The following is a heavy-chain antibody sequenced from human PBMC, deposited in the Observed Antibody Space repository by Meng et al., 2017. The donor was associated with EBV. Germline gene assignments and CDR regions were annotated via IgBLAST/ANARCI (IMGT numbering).Heavy chain of an antibody. CDR1: GGPFRNYA. J-gene: IGHJ4*02. CDR2: FLPTLGAP. CDR3: ASEAGRGYTPDY. D-gene: IGHD3-10*01. Sequence: QGQLGEPAAEGKKPGSPGNVSCKTSGGPFRNYAISWVRQAPGQGLEWLGGFLPTLGAPNYAQKFHGRVSITADESTSTHYMDLSSLRSEDTAVYYCASEAGRGYTPDYWGQGTLVTVSS. V-gene: IGHV1-69*01.